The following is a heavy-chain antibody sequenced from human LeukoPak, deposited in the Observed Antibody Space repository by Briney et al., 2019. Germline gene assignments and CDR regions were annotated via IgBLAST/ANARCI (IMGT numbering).Heavy chain of an antibody. CDR1: GFTFSSYE. Sequence: QAGGSLRLSCAASGFTFSSYEMNWVRQAPGKGLEWVSYISSSGSTIYYADSVKGRFTISRDNAKNSLYLQMNSLRAEDTAVYYCARDGGYSGYDPSFSYWGQGTLVTVSS. V-gene: IGHV3-48*03. D-gene: IGHD5-12*01. CDR2: ISSSGSTI. J-gene: IGHJ4*02. CDR3: ARDGGYSGYDPSFSY.